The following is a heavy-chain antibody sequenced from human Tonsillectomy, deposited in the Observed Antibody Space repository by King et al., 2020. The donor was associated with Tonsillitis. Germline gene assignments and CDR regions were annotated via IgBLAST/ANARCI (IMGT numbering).Heavy chain of an antibody. J-gene: IGHJ4*02. V-gene: IGHV1-69*02. CDR3: ARSGAGMGNCFDY. Sequence: VQLVQSGAEVKKPGSSVKVSCKASGDTFSTYTISWVRQAPGQGLEWMGWIIPILGIPNYAQKFQGRVTITADTSTSTAYMELSSLRSDDTAVYYCARSGAGMGNCFDYWGQGTLVTVSS. D-gene: IGHD1-1*01. CDR1: GDTFSTYT. CDR2: IIPILGIP.